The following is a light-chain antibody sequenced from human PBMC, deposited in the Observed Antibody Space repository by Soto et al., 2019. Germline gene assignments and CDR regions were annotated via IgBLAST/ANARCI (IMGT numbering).Light chain of an antibody. V-gene: IGLV7-43*01. Sequence: QAVVTQEPSLTVSPGGTVTLTFASSTGAVTSGYYPNWFQQKLGQAPTSLIYSTTNRHSWTPARFSGSLLGGKAALTLSGVQPEDEAEYYCLLSYDGARVFGGGTKLTVL. CDR3: LLSYDGARV. CDR2: STT. CDR1: TGAVTSGYY. J-gene: IGLJ2*01.